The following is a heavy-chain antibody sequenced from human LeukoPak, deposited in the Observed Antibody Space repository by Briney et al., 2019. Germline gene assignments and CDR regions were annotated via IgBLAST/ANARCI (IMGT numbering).Heavy chain of an antibody. CDR3: PNDREPAAVGWFDP. J-gene: IGHJ5*02. Sequence: GGSLRLSCAASGFTFRSYAMTWVRQAPGKGLEWVSGITASGGSTYYADSVKGRFTISRDNSKDTLYLQMNSLRVEDTAIYYCPNDREPAAVGWFDPWGQGTLVTVSS. CDR2: ITASGGST. V-gene: IGHV3-23*01. CDR1: GFTFRSYA. D-gene: IGHD6-13*01.